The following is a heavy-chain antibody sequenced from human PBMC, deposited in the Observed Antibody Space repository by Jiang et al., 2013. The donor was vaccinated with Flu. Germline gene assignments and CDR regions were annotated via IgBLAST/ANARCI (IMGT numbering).Heavy chain of an antibody. CDR2: IYYSGST. V-gene: IGHV4-39*01. J-gene: IGHJ5*02. D-gene: IGHD4-23*01. CDR1: GGSISSSSYY. Sequence: GSGLVKPSETLSLTCTVSGGSISSSSYYWGWIRQPPGKGLEWIGSIYYSGSTYYNPSLKSRVTISVDTSKNQFSLKLSSVTAADTAVYYCARPGYGGLSGKVAAWFDPWGQGTLVTVSS. CDR3: ARPGYGGLSGKVAAWFDP.